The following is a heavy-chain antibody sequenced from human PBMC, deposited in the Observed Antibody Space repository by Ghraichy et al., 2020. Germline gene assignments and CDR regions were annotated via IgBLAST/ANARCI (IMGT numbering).Heavy chain of an antibody. Sequence: GESLNISCKGSGYTFTTYWIGWVREMPGKGLEWMGIIYPGDSDTRYSLSFEGQVTISADKSLSTAYLQWSSLKASDTAMYYCATSGTTGRSRFDYWGQGTLVTVSS. CDR1: GYTFTTYW. CDR2: IYPGDSDT. V-gene: IGHV5-51*01. J-gene: IGHJ4*02. CDR3: ATSGTTGRSRFDY. D-gene: IGHD4-11*01.